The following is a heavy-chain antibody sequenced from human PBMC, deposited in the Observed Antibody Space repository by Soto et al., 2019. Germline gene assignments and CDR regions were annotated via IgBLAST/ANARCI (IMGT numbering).Heavy chain of an antibody. CDR2: IYYSGST. CDR1: GGSISSYY. CDR3: AIITAVAGY. J-gene: IGHJ4*02. Sequence: SETLSLTCAVSGGSISSYYWSWVRQPPGKGLEWIGYIYYSGSTNYNPSLKSRVTISIDTSKNQFSLKLRSVTTADTAMYYCAIITAVAGYWGQGTLVTVSS. V-gene: IGHV4-59*01. D-gene: IGHD2-15*01.